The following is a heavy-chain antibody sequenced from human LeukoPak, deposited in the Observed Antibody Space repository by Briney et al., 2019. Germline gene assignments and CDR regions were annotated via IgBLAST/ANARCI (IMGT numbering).Heavy chain of an antibody. J-gene: IGHJ6*03. CDR2: INHSGST. D-gene: IGHD6-13*01. Sequence: SGTLSLTCAVSGGSISSSNWWSWVRQPPGKGLEWIGEINHSGSTNYNPSLKSRVTISVDTSKNQFSLKLSSVTAADTAVYYCARDSSWYYYYYMDVWGKGTTVTVSS. CDR3: ARDSSWYYYYYMDV. V-gene: IGHV4-4*02. CDR1: GGSISSSNW.